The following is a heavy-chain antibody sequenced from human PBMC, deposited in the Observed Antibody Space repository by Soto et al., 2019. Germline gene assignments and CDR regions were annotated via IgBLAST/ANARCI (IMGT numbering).Heavy chain of an antibody. CDR2: IWYDGSNK. CDR1: GFTFSSYG. Sequence: GGSLRLSCAASGFTFSSYGMHWVRQAPGKGLEWVAVIWYDGSNKYYADSVKGRFTISRDNSKNTLYLQMNSLRAEDTAVYYCARVRCSGGSCYWIDYWGQGTLVTVSS. D-gene: IGHD2-15*01. CDR3: ARVRCSGGSCYWIDY. J-gene: IGHJ4*02. V-gene: IGHV3-33*01.